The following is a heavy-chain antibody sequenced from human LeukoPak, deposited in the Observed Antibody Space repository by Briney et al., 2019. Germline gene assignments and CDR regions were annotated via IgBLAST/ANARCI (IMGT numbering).Heavy chain of an antibody. Sequence: PSETLSLTCTVSGGSISSGDYYWSWIRQPPGKGLEWIGYIYYSGSTYYNPSLKSRVTISVDTSKNQFSLKLSSVTAADTAVYYCARGYFFWGGAYFDYGGKGPLVTAPS. D-gene: IGHD3-3*01. CDR2: IYYSGST. CDR3: ARGYFFWGGAYFDY. V-gene: IGHV4-30-4*01. J-gene: IGHJ4*02. CDR1: GGSISSGDYY.